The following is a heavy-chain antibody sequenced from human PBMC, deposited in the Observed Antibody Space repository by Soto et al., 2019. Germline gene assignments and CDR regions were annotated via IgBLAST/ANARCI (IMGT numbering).Heavy chain of an antibody. V-gene: IGHV1-18*01. CDR1: GYTFTSYG. J-gene: IGHJ4*02. Sequence: QVQLVQSGAEVKKPGASVKVSCKASGYTFTSYGISWVRQAPGQGLEWMGWISAYNGNTNYAQKLQGRVTMTTDTSTSKAYMELRSLRSDDTAVYYCARDRHLASDFGELFLYWGQGTLVTVSS. CDR3: ARDRHLASDFGELFLY. CDR2: ISAYNGNT. D-gene: IGHD3-10*01.